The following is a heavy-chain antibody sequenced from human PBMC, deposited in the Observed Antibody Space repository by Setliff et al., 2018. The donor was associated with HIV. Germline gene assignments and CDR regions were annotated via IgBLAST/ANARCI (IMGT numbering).Heavy chain of an antibody. CDR2: INHSGST. CDR3: ATYADRESNRFDP. D-gene: IGHD3-10*01. V-gene: IGHV4-34*01. Sequence: PSETLSLTCAVYGGSSSAYHWSWIRQTPGKGLEWLGEINHSGSTAYNLALESRVSMSIDTSKNQFSLKLTSVTAADTAIYYCATYADRESNRFDPWGQGILVTVSS. CDR1: GGSSSAYH. J-gene: IGHJ5*02.